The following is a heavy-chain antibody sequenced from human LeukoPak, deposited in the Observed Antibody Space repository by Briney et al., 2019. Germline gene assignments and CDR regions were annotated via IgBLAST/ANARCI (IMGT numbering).Heavy chain of an antibody. J-gene: IGHJ1*01. Sequence: RASVKVSCKASGGTFSSYAISWVRQAPGQGLEWVGGIIPIFGTANYAQKFQGRVTITADESTSTAYMELSSLRSEDTAAYYCARPSSGYAAEYFQHWGQGTLVTVSS. CDR3: ARPSSGYAAEYFQH. D-gene: IGHD3-22*01. V-gene: IGHV1-69*13. CDR1: GGTFSSYA. CDR2: IIPIFGTA.